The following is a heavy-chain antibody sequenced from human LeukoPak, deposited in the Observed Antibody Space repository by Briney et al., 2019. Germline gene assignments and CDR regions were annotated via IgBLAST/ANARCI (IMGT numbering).Heavy chain of an antibody. Sequence: GESLKISCKGSGYSFTSYWIGWVRQMPGKGLGWMGIIYPGDSDTRYSPSFQGQVTISADKSISTAYLQWSSLKASDTAMYYCARPRLAYCGGDCYSGYDYWGQGTLVTVSS. CDR2: IYPGDSDT. CDR3: ARPRLAYCGGDCYSGYDY. D-gene: IGHD2-21*02. V-gene: IGHV5-51*01. CDR1: GYSFTSYW. J-gene: IGHJ4*02.